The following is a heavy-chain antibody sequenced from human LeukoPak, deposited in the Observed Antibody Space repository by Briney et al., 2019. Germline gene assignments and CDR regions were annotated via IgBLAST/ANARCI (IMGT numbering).Heavy chain of an antibody. Sequence: KTSETLSLTCTVSGGSISSYYWSWIRQPPGKGLEWIGYIYYSGSTNYNPSLKSRVTISVDTSKNQFSLKLSSVTAADTAVYYCARVSTDYGDHTYFWGQGTLVTVSS. V-gene: IGHV4-59*08. D-gene: IGHD4-17*01. CDR1: GGSISSYY. J-gene: IGHJ4*02. CDR3: ARVSTDYGDHTYF. CDR2: IYYSGST.